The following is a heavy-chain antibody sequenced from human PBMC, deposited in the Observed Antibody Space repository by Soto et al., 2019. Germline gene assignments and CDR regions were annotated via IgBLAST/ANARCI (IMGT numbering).Heavy chain of an antibody. CDR1: GFTFRSYS. Sequence: GSLRLSCAASGFTFRSYSMNWVRQAPGKGLEWVSSISSSSSYIYYADSVKGRFTISRDNAKNSLYLQMNSLRAEDTAVYYCARGYSSGWYLAYYYYYGMDVWGQGTTVTVSS. V-gene: IGHV3-21*01. J-gene: IGHJ6*02. CDR2: ISSSSSYI. CDR3: ARGYSSGWYLAYYYYYGMDV. D-gene: IGHD6-19*01.